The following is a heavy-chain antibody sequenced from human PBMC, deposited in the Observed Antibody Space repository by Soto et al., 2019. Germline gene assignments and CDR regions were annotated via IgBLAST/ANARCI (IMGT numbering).Heavy chain of an antibody. V-gene: IGHV3-21*01. J-gene: IGHJ4*02. CDR3: ATETDYYGSGSRHGDTDY. Sequence: EVQLVESGGGLVKPGGSLRLSCAASGFTFSSYSMNWVRQAPGKGLEWVSSISSSSSYIYYADSVKGRFTICRDNAKNSLYLQMNSLRAEDTAVYYCATETDYYGSGSRHGDTDYWGQGTLVTVSS. CDR2: ISSSSSYI. CDR1: GFTFSSYS. D-gene: IGHD3-10*01.